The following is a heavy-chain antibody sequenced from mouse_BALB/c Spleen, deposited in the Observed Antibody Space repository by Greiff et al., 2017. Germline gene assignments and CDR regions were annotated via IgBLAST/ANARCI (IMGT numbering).Heavy chain of an antibody. CDR2: ISSGGSYT. Sequence: EVKLVESGGGLVKPGGSLKLSCAASGFTFSSYAMSWVRQTPEKRLEWVATISSGGSYTYYPDSVKGRFTISRDNAKNTLYLQMSSLRSEDTAMYYCAREPADGYYWYVDVWGAGTTVTVSS. J-gene: IGHJ1*01. CDR3: AREPADGYYWYVDV. CDR1: GFTFSSYA. V-gene: IGHV5-9-3*01. D-gene: IGHD2-3*01.